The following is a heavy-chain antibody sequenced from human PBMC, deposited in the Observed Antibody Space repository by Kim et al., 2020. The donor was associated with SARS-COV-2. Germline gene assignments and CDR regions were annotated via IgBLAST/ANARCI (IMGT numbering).Heavy chain of an antibody. D-gene: IGHD6-13*01. CDR2: IYYSGSI. Sequence: SETLSLTCTVSGGSISSSSYYWGWIRQPPGKGLEWIGSIYYSGSIYYNPSLKSRVTISVDTSKNQFSLKLSSVTAADTAVYYCARRGIAAAGLTKYDYWGQGTLVTVSS. CDR3: ARRGIAAAGLTKYDY. V-gene: IGHV4-39*01. CDR1: GGSISSSSYY. J-gene: IGHJ4*02.